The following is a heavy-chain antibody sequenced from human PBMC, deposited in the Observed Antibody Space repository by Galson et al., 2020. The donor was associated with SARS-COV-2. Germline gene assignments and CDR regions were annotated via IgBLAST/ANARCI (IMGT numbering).Heavy chain of an antibody. CDR2: ISYDGSNG. CDR1: GFTFSDYG. J-gene: IGHJ3*02. V-gene: IGHV3-30*18. D-gene: IGHD1-26*01. Sequence: GGSLRLSCAASGFTFSDYGMHWVRQAPGKGLEWVAVISYDGSNGYYVDSVRGRFTISRDNSKNTLYLQMNSLRPEDTAMYYCAKDNGGTHDDAFDIWGQGTMVTVSS. CDR3: AKDNGGTHDDAFDI.